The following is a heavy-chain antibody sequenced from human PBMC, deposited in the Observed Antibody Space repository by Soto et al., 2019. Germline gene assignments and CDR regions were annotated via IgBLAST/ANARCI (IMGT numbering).Heavy chain of an antibody. Sequence: EVQLVESGGGLVQPGGSLRLSCAASGFTFSSYSMNWVRQAPGKGLEWVSYISSSSSTIYYADSVKGRFTISRDNAKNTLYLQMDSLRAEDTAVYYCARGIGYSAQDYWGQGTLVTVSS. V-gene: IGHV3-48*04. J-gene: IGHJ4*02. CDR1: GFTFSSYS. CDR2: ISSSSSTI. CDR3: ARGIGYSAQDY. D-gene: IGHD5-18*01.